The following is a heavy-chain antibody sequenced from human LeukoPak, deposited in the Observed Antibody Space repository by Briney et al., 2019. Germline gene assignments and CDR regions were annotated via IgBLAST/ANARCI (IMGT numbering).Heavy chain of an antibody. CDR1: GFTFDDYG. D-gene: IGHD3-10*01. J-gene: IGHJ6*03. V-gene: IGHV3-20*04. CDR3: ARVNQAGRWPYYYYYYMDV. CDR2: INWNGGST. Sequence: GGSLRLSCAASGFTFDDYGMSWVRQAPGKGLERVSGINWNGGSTGYADSVKGRFTISRDNAKNSLYLQMNSLRAEDTALYYCARVNQAGRWPYYYYYYMDVWGKGTTVTVSS.